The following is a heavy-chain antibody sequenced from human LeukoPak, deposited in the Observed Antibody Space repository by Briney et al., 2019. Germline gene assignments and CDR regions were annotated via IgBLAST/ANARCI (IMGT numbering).Heavy chain of an antibody. J-gene: IGHJ4*02. D-gene: IGHD6-19*01. V-gene: IGHV1-24*01. CDR1: GYTLTELS. CDR2: FDPEDGET. Sequence: PSVKVSCKLSGYTLTELSMHWGRQAPGKGLEWMGGFDPEDGETIYAQRFQGRVTMPEDTSTDTAYMELSSMRSEDKAVYYCATSAVWLRSFPSPYYFDYWGQGTMVTVSS. CDR3: ATSAVWLRSFPSPYYFDY.